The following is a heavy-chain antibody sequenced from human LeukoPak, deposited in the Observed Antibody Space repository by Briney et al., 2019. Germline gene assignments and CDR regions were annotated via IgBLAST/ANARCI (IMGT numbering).Heavy chain of an antibody. CDR1: GGSISSYY. CDR3: ARGLVVVAATPYYYYYMDV. D-gene: IGHD2-15*01. J-gene: IGHJ6*03. V-gene: IGHV4-59*01. CDR2: IYYSGST. Sequence: SETLSLTCTVSGGSISSYYWSWIRQPPGKGLEWIGYIYYSGSTNYNPSLKSRVTISVDTSKNQFSLKLSSVTAADTAVYYCARGLVVVAATPYYYYYMDVWGKGTTITVSS.